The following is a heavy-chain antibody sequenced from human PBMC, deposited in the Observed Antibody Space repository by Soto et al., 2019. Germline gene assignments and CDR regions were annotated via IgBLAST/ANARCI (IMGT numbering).Heavy chain of an antibody. D-gene: IGHD1-7*01. J-gene: IGHJ4*02. CDR2: IIPIFGTA. CDR1: GGTFSSYA. Sequence: QVQLVQFGAEVKKPGSSVKVSCKASGGTFSSYAISWVRQAPGQGLEWMGGIIPIFGTANYAQKYQGRVTITADESTSTAYMELSSLRSEDTAVYYCARDLGGYNWNYGQQFDYWGQGTLVTVSS. CDR3: ARDLGGYNWNYGQQFDY. V-gene: IGHV1-69*12.